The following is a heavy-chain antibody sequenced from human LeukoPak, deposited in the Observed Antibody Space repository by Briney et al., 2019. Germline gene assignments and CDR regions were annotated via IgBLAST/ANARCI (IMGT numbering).Heavy chain of an antibody. D-gene: IGHD2-2*02. J-gene: IGHJ3*02. V-gene: IGHV4-4*07. CDR3: ARWCSSTSCYSTRRAFDI. CDR1: GGSISSYD. CDR2: IYTSGST. Sequence: SETLSLTCTVSGGSISSYDWSWIRQPAGKGLEWIGRIYTSGSTNYNPSLKSRVTMSVDTSKNQFSLKLSSVTAADTAVYYCARWCSSTSCYSTRRAFDIWGQGTMVTVSS.